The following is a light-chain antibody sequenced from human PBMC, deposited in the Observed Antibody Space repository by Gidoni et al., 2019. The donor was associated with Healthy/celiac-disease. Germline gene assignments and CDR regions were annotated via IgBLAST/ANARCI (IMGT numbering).Light chain of an antibody. Sequence: LHTTQSPYSLSASVGDRVTITCRASQSISSYLNWYQQKPGKAPKLLIYAASSLQSGVPSRFSGSGSRTDFTLPISSLQPEDFATYYCQQSYSTPYTFXQXTKLEIK. V-gene: IGKV1-39*01. CDR1: QSISSY. CDR2: AAS. J-gene: IGKJ2*01. CDR3: QQSYSTPYT.